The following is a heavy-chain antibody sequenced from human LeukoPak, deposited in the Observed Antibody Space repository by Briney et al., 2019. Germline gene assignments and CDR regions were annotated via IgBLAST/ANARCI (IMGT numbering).Heavy chain of an antibody. V-gene: IGHV4-34*01. D-gene: IGHD2-2*01. CDR3: ARGLTVVVPAADLYYFDY. J-gene: IGHJ4*02. Sequence: SETLSLTCAVYGGSFSGYYWSWIRQPPGKGLEWIGEINHSGSTNYNPSLKSRVTISVDTSKDQFSLKLSSVTAADTAVYYCARGLTVVVPAADLYYFDYWGQGTLVTVSS. CDR1: GGSFSGYY. CDR2: INHSGST.